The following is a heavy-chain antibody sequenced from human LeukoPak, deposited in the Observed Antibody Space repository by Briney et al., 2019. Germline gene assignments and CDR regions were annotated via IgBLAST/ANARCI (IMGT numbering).Heavy chain of an antibody. J-gene: IGHJ4*02. V-gene: IGHV4-59*01. CDR3: ARNKWELDY. CDR1: GGSISSYY. Sequence: KPSETLSLTCTVSGGSISSYYWSWIRQPPGKGLEWIGYIYYSGSTNYNPSLKSRVTISVDTSKNQFSLKLGSVTAADTAVYYCARNKWELDYWGQGTLVTVSS. CDR2: IYYSGST. D-gene: IGHD1-26*01.